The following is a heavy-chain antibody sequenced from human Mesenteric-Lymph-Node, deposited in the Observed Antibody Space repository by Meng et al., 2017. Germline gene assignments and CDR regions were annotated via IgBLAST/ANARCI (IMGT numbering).Heavy chain of an antibody. CDR3: AREGYSSGLAGICNY. CDR1: GFILSSSV. Sequence: GESLKISCAASGFILSSSVLHWVRQAPGKGLEWVAAISLDGSYTPYADSVKGRFTISRDNPKNMVYLQMSSLRTEDTALYYCAREGYSSGLAGICNYWGQGNLVNVAS. V-gene: IGHV3-30*15. J-gene: IGHJ4*02. D-gene: IGHD3-22*01. CDR2: ISLDGSYT.